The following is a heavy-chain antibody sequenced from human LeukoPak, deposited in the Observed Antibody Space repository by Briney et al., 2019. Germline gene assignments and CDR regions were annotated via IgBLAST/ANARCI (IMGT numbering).Heavy chain of an antibody. V-gene: IGHV3-7*01. Sequence: PGGSLRLSCAASGFTFSSYWMSWVRQAPGKGLEWVATIKQDGSGKYYVDSGKGRFTISRDNANNSIYLQMNSLRAEDPAVYYWASHISIFGVVRAFDIWGQGTMVTVSS. CDR1: GFTFSSYW. CDR2: IKQDGSGK. CDR3: ASHISIFGVVRAFDI. D-gene: IGHD3-3*01. J-gene: IGHJ3*02.